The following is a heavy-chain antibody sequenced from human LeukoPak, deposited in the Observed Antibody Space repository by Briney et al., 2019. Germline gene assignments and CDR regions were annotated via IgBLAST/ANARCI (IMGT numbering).Heavy chain of an antibody. D-gene: IGHD3-10*01. V-gene: IGHV3-7*03. CDR1: GFTFSNYW. CDR3: ADFGSGSYCFDY. J-gene: IGHJ4*02. Sequence: GGSLRLSCEGSGFTFSNYWMGWVRQAPGKGLQWVANIKTDGSEKYYVDSVKGRFTISRDNAKNSLYLQMDSLRAEDTAIYYCADFGSGSYCFDYWGQGTLVTVSS. CDR2: IKTDGSEK.